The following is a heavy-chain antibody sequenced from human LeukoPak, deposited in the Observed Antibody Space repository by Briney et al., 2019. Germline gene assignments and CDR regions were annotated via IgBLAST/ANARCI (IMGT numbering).Heavy chain of an antibody. CDR2: IYPGDSDD. Sequence: GESLKISCNGSAYTFTNYWIAWVRHMPGKGLEWMGVIYPGDSDDRYSPSFNGQVTISADKSINTAYLQWRSLKASDTAMYFCARRKFGSSSSFDSWGQGTLVTVSS. J-gene: IGHJ5*01. V-gene: IGHV5-51*01. D-gene: IGHD6-6*01. CDR3: ARRKFGSSSSFDS. CDR1: AYTFTNYW.